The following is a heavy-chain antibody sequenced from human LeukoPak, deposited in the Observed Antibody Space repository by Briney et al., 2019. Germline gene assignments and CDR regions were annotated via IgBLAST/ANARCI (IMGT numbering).Heavy chain of an antibody. V-gene: IGHV3-30-3*01. Sequence: PGRSLGLSCAASGFTFSSYAMHWVRQAPGKGLEWVAVISYDGSNKYYADSVKGRFTISRDNSKNTLYLQMNSLRAEDTAVYYCAKDGVISSYYFDYWGQGTLVTVSS. CDR1: GFTFSSYA. CDR2: ISYDGSNK. CDR3: AKDGVISSYYFDY. D-gene: IGHD3-16*02. J-gene: IGHJ4*02.